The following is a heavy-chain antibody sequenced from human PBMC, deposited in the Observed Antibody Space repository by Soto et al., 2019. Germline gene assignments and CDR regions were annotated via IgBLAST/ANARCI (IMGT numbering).Heavy chain of an antibody. V-gene: IGHV3-23*01. J-gene: IGHJ4*02. CDR3: ARDYSYACDY. Sequence: EVQLLESGGGLVQPGGSLRLSCAVSGFTFSSFAMSWVRQAPGKGLEWVSVISSSGGTTYYADSVKGRFTISSDNSKNTLYLQMNSLRAEDTAVYYCARDYSYACDYWGQGTLVTVSS. CDR1: GFTFSSFA. D-gene: IGHD3-16*01. CDR2: ISSSGGTT.